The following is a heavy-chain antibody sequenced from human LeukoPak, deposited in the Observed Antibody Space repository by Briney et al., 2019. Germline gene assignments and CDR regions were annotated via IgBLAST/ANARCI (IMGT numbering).Heavy chain of an antibody. CDR3: ARGSRFGEFAFDY. CDR2: IYSGGRT. CDR1: GFTVSSND. Sequence: GGSLRLSCAASGFTVSSNDMSWVRQAPGKGLEWVSVIYSGGRTFYADSVKGRLTISRDNAKNSLYLQMNSLRAEDTAVYYCARGSRFGEFAFDYWGQGTLVTVSS. V-gene: IGHV3-53*01. D-gene: IGHD3-10*01. J-gene: IGHJ4*02.